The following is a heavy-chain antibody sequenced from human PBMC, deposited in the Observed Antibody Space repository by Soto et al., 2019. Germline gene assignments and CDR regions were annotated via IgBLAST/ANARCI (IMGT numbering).Heavy chain of an antibody. CDR1: GYSFDIYW. D-gene: IGHD2-8*01. Sequence: EVQLVQSRAEGKKPGESLRISCKVSGYSFDIYWISWVRQMPGKGLEWMGRIDPSDSYINYSPFFQGHVTFSADKYINTAYLQWSGLKASDTAMYYCARHGPIGTYGLDVWGQGTTVTVAS. V-gene: IGHV5-10-1*01. CDR3: ARHGPIGTYGLDV. CDR2: IDPSDSYI. J-gene: IGHJ6*02.